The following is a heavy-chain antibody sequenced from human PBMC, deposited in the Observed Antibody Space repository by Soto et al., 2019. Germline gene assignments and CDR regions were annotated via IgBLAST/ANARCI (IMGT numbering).Heavy chain of an antibody. J-gene: IGHJ6*02. CDR3: AKEIPDIVLMVYAIPNYGMDV. D-gene: IGHD2-8*01. V-gene: IGHV3-30*18. CDR2: ISYDGSNK. CDR1: GFTFNTYW. Sequence: GGSLRLSCAASGFTFNTYWMTWVRQAPGKGLEWVAVISYDGSNKYYADSVKGRFTISRDNSKNTLYLQMNSLRAEDTAVYYCAKEIPDIVLMVYAIPNYGMDVWGQGTTVTVSS.